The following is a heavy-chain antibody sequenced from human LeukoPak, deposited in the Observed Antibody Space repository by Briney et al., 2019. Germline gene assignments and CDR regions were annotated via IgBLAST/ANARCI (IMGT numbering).Heavy chain of an antibody. CDR2: IVVGSGNT. J-gene: IGHJ3*01. V-gene: IGHV1-58*01. Sequence: SVKVSCKASGFTFTSSAVQWVRQARGQRLEWIGWIVVGSGNTNYAQKFQERVTITRDVSTSLVYMELSSLRSEDTAVYYCAAEAAYYYDSRDAFDVWGQGTMVTVSS. CDR3: AAEAAYYYDSRDAFDV. CDR1: GFTFTSSA. D-gene: IGHD3-22*01.